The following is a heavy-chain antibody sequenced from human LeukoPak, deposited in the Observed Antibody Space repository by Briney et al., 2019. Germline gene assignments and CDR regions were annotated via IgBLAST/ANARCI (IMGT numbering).Heavy chain of an antibody. J-gene: IGHJ4*02. CDR1: GFPFSRYG. CDR2: ISGSGGST. Sequence: GGSLRLSCASSGFPFSRYGMSWVRPAPGKGLEWVSAISGSGGSTYYADSVKGRFTISRDNSKNTLYLQMNSLRAEDTAVYYCAKDGTATPIDYWGQGTLVTVSS. CDR3: AKDGTATPIDY. D-gene: IGHD1-1*01. V-gene: IGHV3-23*01.